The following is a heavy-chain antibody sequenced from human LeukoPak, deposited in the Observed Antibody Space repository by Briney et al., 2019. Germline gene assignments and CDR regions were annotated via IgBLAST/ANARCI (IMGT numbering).Heavy chain of an antibody. CDR1: GFTFRSYE. Sequence: GGSLRLSCAASGFTFRSYEMNWVRQAPGKGLEWVSYISSSGSTIYYADSVKGRFTISRDNAKNSLYLQMNSLRAEDTAVYYCARCVGLWSYEFDYWGQGTLVTVSS. J-gene: IGHJ4*02. D-gene: IGHD5-18*01. CDR3: ARCVGLWSYEFDY. CDR2: ISSSGSTI. V-gene: IGHV3-48*03.